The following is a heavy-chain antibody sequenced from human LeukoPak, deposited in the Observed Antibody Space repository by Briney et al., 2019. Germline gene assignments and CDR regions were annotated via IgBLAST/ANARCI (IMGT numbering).Heavy chain of an antibody. CDR3: ARLWGGLTMSRFLDS. V-gene: IGHV3-11*01. J-gene: IGHJ1*01. D-gene: IGHD3-16*01. CDR1: GFTFNDYY. Sequence: GGSLRLSCVASGFTFNDYYMGWIRQAPGKGLEWVSYIGRDGTAIYYADSAKGRFTISRDNTEKSLYLQMNSLRADDSAVYFCARLWGGLTMSRFLDSWGQGTPVTVSS. CDR2: IGRDGTAI.